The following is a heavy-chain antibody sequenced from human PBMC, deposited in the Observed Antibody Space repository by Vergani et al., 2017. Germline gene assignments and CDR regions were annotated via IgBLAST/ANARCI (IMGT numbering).Heavy chain of an antibody. CDR2: IYYSENK. CDR1: GGSITYGAFY. CDR3: ARCFRDEGXIYGGTVENWFDP. V-gene: IGHV4-39*01. J-gene: IGHJ5*02. D-gene: IGHD3-10*01. Sequence: QLQLQESGPGLVKPSETLTLICTVSGGSITYGAFYWGWIRQSPGKGLEWIGSIYYSENKFYNPSLESRVTLSIDTTKNQFSLKLKSVTAADTAVYYCARCFRDEGXIYGGTVENWFDPWGQGTLVTVSS.